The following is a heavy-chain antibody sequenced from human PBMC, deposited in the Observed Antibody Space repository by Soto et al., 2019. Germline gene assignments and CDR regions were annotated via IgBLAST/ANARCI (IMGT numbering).Heavy chain of an antibody. V-gene: IGHV1-69*13. J-gene: IGHJ6*02. CDR2: IIPIFGTA. D-gene: IGHD6-13*01. CDR3: ARTSDSSSWSYYYYGMDV. Sequence: SVKVSCKASGGTFSSYAISWVRQAPGQGLEWMGGIIPIFGTANYAQKFQGRVTITADESTSTAYMELSSLRSEDTAVYYCARTSDSSSWSYYYYGMDVWGQGTKVTVSS. CDR1: GGTFSSYA.